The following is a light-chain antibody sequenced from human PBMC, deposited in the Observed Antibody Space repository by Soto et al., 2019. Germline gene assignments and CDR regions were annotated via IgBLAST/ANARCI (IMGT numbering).Light chain of an antibody. CDR2: GAS. CDR3: QQYNNWPPT. J-gene: IGKJ1*01. V-gene: IGKV3-15*01. Sequence: EIVMTQSPASLSVSPGERATLSCRASQSVSSNLAWYQQKPGQAPRLLIYGASTRATGIPARFSGSGSGTEFTLTISSLQSEDFAVYNCQQYNNWPPTFGQGTKVDNK. CDR1: QSVSSN.